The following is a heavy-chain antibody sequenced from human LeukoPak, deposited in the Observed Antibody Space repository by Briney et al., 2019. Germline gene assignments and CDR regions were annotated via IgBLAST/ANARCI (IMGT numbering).Heavy chain of an antibody. J-gene: IGHJ4*02. CDR2: ISGSGGST. V-gene: IGHV3-23*01. Sequence: GGSLRLSCAASGFTFSTYGMHWVRQAPGKGLEWVSAISGSGGSTYYADSVKGRFTISRDNSKNTLYLQMNSLRAEDTAVYYCAKGKVVVITNFDYWGQGTLVTVSS. CDR3: AKGKVVVITNFDY. D-gene: IGHD3-22*01. CDR1: GFTFSTYG.